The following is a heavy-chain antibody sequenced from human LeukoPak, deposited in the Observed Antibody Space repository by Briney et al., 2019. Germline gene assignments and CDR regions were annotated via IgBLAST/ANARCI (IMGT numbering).Heavy chain of an antibody. D-gene: IGHD3-9*01. Sequence: SQTLSLTCAISGDSVSSNSAAWNWIRQSPSRGLERLGRTYYRSKWYNDYAVSVKSRITINPDTSKNQFSLQLNSVTPEDTAVYYCAREGRPYYDILTGYNLSDGMDVWGQGTTVTVSS. J-gene: IGHJ6*02. V-gene: IGHV6-1*01. CDR1: GDSVSSNSAA. CDR3: AREGRPYYDILTGYNLSDGMDV. CDR2: TYYRSKWYN.